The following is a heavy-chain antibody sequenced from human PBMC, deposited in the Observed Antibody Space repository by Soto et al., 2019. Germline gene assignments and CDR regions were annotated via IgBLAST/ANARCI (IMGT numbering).Heavy chain of an antibody. CDR3: ARSGGGYDLGDY. V-gene: IGHV1-2*04. J-gene: IGHJ4*02. Sequence: QVQLVQSGAEVKKPGASVKVSSKASGYTFIGYYIHWVRQAPGQGLEWMGWINPNSGGAKYSQKFQAWGTMTSDTSISTAYMELSRLKSVDTAVYYCARSGGGYDLGDYWCQGTLVTVSS. CDR2: INPNSGGA. D-gene: IGHD5-12*01. CDR1: GYTFIGYY.